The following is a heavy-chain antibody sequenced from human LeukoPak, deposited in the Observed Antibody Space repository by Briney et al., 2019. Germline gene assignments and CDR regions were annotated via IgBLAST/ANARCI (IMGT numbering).Heavy chain of an antibody. CDR3: VTVACTCGVCYPYHFDS. CDR2: FDPEDDKT. J-gene: IGHJ4*02. CDR1: GYTLTDLS. Sequence: ASVKVSCKVSGYTLTDLSMHWVRQAPGKGLEWMGGFDPEDDKTVYPQKFQGRVTMTEDASTDTAYMDLSSLRSEDTAMYYCVTVACTCGVCYPYHFDSWGQGSLVTVSS. D-gene: IGHD2-8*02. V-gene: IGHV1-24*01.